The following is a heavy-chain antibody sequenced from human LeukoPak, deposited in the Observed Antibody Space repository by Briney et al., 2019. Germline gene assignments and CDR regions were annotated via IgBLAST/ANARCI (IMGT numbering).Heavy chain of an antibody. CDR1: GGSISSGAYD. CDR3: ARAARQGFTMIVVPFFYFDL. CDR2: INHGGST. V-gene: IGHV4-31*03. Sequence: SQTLSLTCTVSGGSISSGAYDWGWIRQHPKRGLEYVGYINHGGSTYYNPSLESRVTMSVDTSKNQFSLKLSSVTAADSAVYYCARAARQGFTMIVVPFFYFDLWGRGTLVTVSS. J-gene: IGHJ2*01. D-gene: IGHD3-22*01.